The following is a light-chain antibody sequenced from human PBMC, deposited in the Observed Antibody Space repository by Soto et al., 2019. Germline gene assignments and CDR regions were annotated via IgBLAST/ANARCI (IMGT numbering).Light chain of an antibody. J-gene: IGKJ2*01. V-gene: IGKV1-5*03. CDR1: QSIRTW. CDR3: QQYNTYAT. Sequence: DIQMTQSPSTLSASVGDRVTITCRASQSIRTWVAWYQQKPGKAPRLLIYKASTLQSGVPTRFSGSGSGTEFTLTISSLQPDDSATYYCQQYNTYATFGQGTKLDIK. CDR2: KAS.